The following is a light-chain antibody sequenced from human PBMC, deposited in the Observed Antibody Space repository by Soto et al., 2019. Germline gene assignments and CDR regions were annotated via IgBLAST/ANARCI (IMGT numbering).Light chain of an antibody. J-gene: IGLJ7*01. V-gene: IGLV2-14*01. Sequence: QSVLTQPASVSGSPGQSITMSCTGASSDIDGYDYVSWYQHHPGEAPKLLIYDVTNRPSGVSNRFSASKSGNTASLTISGLQAEDEADYYCSSYTSRNTVVFGGGTQLTVL. CDR2: DVT. CDR1: SSDIDGYDY. CDR3: SSYTSRNTVV.